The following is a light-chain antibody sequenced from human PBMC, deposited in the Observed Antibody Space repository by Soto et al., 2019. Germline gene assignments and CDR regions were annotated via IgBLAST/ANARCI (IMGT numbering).Light chain of an antibody. J-gene: IGKJ3*01. Sequence: EIVLTQSPATLSLSPGEGATLSCRASQSVSGYLVWYQQKPGQPPRVLIYDASNRATGIPDRFSGSGSGTDFTLTISSLEPEDFAVYYCLQRSNWPLTFGPGTKIDLK. CDR2: DAS. CDR3: LQRSNWPLT. CDR1: QSVSGY. V-gene: IGKV3-11*01.